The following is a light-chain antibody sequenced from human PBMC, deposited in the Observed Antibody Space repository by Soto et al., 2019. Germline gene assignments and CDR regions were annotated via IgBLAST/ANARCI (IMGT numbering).Light chain of an antibody. CDR1: SGDIGDYNY. CDR2: DVS. V-gene: IGLV2-14*01. CDR3: CSYIRSGTLS. J-gene: IGLJ1*01. Sequence: QSVLTQPASVSGSPGQSITISCVGTSGDIGDYNYVSWYQQHPGKVPKVIIYDVSNRPSGVSYRFSGTKSGNTASLTVSGLQAEDEADYYCCSYIRSGTLSFGTGTKVTVL.